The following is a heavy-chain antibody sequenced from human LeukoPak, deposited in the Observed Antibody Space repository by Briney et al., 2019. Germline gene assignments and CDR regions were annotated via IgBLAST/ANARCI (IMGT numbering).Heavy chain of an antibody. V-gene: IGHV1-18*04. Sequence: ASVKVSCKASEYTFTGYYMLWVRQAPGQGLEWMGWISAYNGNTNYAQKLQGRVTMTTDTSTSTAYMELRSLRSDDTAVYYCASGNYYDSSGYYFHWGQGTLVTVSS. CDR2: ISAYNGNT. J-gene: IGHJ4*02. CDR3: ASGNYYDSSGYYFH. D-gene: IGHD3-22*01. CDR1: EYTFTGYY.